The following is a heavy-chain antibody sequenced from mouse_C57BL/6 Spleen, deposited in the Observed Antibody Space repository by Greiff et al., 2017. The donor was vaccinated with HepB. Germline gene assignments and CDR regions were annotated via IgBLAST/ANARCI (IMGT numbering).Heavy chain of an antibody. CDR3: AREGGGSSPFDY. D-gene: IGHD1-1*01. Sequence: QVQLQQPGTELVKPGASVKLSCKASGYTFTSYWMHWVKQRPGQGLEWIGNINPSNGGTNYNEKFKSKATLTVDKSSSTAYMQLSSLTSEDSAVYYGAREGGGSSPFDYWGQGTTLTVSS. J-gene: IGHJ2*01. CDR2: INPSNGGT. CDR1: GYTFTSYW. V-gene: IGHV1-53*01.